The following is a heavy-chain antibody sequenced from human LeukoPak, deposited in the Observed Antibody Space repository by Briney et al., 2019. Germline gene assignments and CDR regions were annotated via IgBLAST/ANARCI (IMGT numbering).Heavy chain of an antibody. CDR3: ARVAMYYSSITMIDY. Sequence: ASVKVSCKASGYTFTGYYMHWARQAPGQGLEWMGIINPSGGSTSYAQKFQGRVTMTRDTSTSTVYMELSSLRSEDTAVYYCARVAMYYSSITMIDYWGQGTLVTVSS. CDR2: INPSGGST. J-gene: IGHJ4*02. D-gene: IGHD3-22*01. CDR1: GYTFTGYY. V-gene: IGHV1-46*01.